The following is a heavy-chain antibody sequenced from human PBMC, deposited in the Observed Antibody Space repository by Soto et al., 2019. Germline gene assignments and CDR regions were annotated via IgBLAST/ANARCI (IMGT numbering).Heavy chain of an antibody. V-gene: IGHV3-74*01. Sequence: EVQLVESGGGLVQPGGSLRLSCAASGFTFSSSWMHWVRQGPGKGLVWVSRINSGATTTNYADSVKGRFTISRDNAKNTLYLQMDSLTAEDTAVYYCARGPSGWFGYDYWGQGTLVTVSS. CDR1: GFTFSSSW. CDR2: INSGATTT. CDR3: ARGPSGWFGYDY. D-gene: IGHD6-19*01. J-gene: IGHJ4*02.